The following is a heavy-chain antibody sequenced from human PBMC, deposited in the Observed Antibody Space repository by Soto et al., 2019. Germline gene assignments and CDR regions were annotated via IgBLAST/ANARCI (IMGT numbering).Heavy chain of an antibody. CDR2: INPSGGST. CDR1: GYTFTSYY. J-gene: IGHJ6*02. CDR3: ARDIVVVVAATLSYYYYGMDV. Sequence: ASVKVSCKASGYTFTSYYMQWVRQAPGQGLEWMGIINPSGGSTSYAQKFQGRVTMTRDTSTSTVCMELSSLRSEDTAVYYCARDIVVVVAATLSYYYYGMDVWGQGTTVTVSS. D-gene: IGHD2-15*01. V-gene: IGHV1-46*01.